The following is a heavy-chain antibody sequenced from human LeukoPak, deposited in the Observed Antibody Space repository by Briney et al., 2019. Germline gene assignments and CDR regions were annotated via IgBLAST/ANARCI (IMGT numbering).Heavy chain of an antibody. Sequence: ASVKVSCKVSEYTLTELSMHWVRQAPGKGLEWMGGFDPEDGETIYAQKFQGRVTMTEDTSTDTAYMELSSLRSEDTAVYYCATSQYCSSTSCLYYFDYWGQGTLVTVSS. CDR3: ATSQYCSSTSCLYYFDY. J-gene: IGHJ4*02. V-gene: IGHV1-24*01. D-gene: IGHD2-2*01. CDR1: EYTLTELS. CDR2: FDPEDGET.